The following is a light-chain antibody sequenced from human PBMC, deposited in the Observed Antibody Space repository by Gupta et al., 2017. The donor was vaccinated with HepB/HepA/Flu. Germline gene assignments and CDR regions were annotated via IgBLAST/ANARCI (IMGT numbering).Light chain of an antibody. Sequence: DIVMTQSPDSLAVSLGERATINCKSSQSVLYSSNNNNYLAWYQQKPGQPPKLFIYWASTRASGVPDRFSGRGSGTDFTLTISSLQAEDVAVYYCQQYYTTPFTFGGGTKVEIK. CDR1: QSVLYSSNNNNY. J-gene: IGKJ4*01. CDR3: QQYYTTPFT. V-gene: IGKV4-1*01. CDR2: WAS.